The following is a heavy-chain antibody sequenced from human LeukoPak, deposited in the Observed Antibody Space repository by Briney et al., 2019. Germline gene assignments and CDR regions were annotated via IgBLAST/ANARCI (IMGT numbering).Heavy chain of an antibody. CDR3: ASDYPWVPDY. J-gene: IGHJ4*02. V-gene: IGHV3-7*01. CDR1: GFPFTTYW. D-gene: IGHD3-16*01. Sequence: GGSLRLSCAASGFPFTTYWMSWVRQAPGKGLEWVANIKQDGSEKYYVDSVKGRFTISRDNAKNSLYLQMNSLRAEDTAVYYCASDYPWVPDYWGQGTLVTVSS. CDR2: IKQDGSEK.